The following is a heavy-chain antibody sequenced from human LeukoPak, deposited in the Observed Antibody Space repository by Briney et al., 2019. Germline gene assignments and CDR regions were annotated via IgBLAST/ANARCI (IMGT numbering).Heavy chain of an antibody. J-gene: IGHJ3*01. CDR3: ARDRGRPDAFDV. Sequence: ASVKVSCKASGYTFTAYRMYWVRQAPGQGLEWMGWINPNSGGTNYAQKFQGRVTMTRDTSISTAYMELNSLRSDDTAVYYCARDRGRPDAFDVWGQGTMVTVSS. CDR1: GYTFTAYR. V-gene: IGHV1-2*02. D-gene: IGHD2-15*01. CDR2: INPNSGGT.